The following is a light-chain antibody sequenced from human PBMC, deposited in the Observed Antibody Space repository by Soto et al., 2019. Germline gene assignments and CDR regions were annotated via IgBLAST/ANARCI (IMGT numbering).Light chain of an antibody. V-gene: IGLV2-8*01. Sequence: SVLTQPPSASGSPGQSVTISCTGSTSDIGGYNYVSWYQQHPGKAPKLMIYEVNRRPSGVPDRFSGSKSGNTASLTISGLRSEDEADYYCAAWDDSLSGYVFGTGTKVTVL. CDR1: TSDIGGYNY. J-gene: IGLJ1*01. CDR2: EVN. CDR3: AAWDDSLSGYV.